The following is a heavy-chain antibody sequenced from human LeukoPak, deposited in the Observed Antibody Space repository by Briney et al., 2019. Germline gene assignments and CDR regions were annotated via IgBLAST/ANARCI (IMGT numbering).Heavy chain of an antibody. CDR2: IYYSGTT. D-gene: IGHD3-3*01. Sequence: SETLSLTCTVSGGSISSSHYYWGWIRQSPGNGLEWIGTIYYSGTTYYNPSLESRGTISEDMSKNQFSLTLRSVTAADTAVYYCARQISDYYYYYIDVWGKGTTVTVSS. V-gene: IGHV4-39*01. CDR1: GGSISSSHYY. CDR3: ARQISDYYYYYIDV. J-gene: IGHJ6*03.